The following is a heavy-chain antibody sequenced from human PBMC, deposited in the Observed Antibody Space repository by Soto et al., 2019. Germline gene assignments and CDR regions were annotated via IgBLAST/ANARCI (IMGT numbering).Heavy chain of an antibody. Sequence: QVQLVESGGGVVQPGRSLRLSCAASGFTFSSYGMHWVRQAPGKGLEWVAVIWYDGSNKYYADSVKGRFTISRDNSKNTLNLKMNSLRAEDTAVYYCARGLLLWFGELSETCNWFDPWGQGTLVTVSS. D-gene: IGHD3-10*01. CDR1: GFTFSSYG. V-gene: IGHV3-33*01. CDR2: IWYDGSNK. CDR3: ARGLLLWFGELSETCNWFDP. J-gene: IGHJ5*02.